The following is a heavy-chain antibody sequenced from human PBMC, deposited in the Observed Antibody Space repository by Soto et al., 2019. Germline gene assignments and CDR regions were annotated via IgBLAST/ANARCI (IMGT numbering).Heavy chain of an antibody. D-gene: IGHD3-22*01. CDR3: ARDREYYYDSSGNYYYHYCMDV. CDR2: ISGYNGNT. CDR1: GYTFTNYG. Sequence: QVQLVESGAEVKKPGASVKVSCKASGYTFTNYGISWVRQAPEQGLEWMGWISGYNGNTKYAQKFQGRVTMTTDTPTNTAYMELRSLRSDYTAVYYCARDREYYYDSSGNYYYHYCMDVWGQGTTVTVS. V-gene: IGHV1-18*04. J-gene: IGHJ6*02.